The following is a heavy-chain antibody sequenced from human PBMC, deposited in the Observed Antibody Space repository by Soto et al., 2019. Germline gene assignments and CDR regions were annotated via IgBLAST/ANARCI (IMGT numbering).Heavy chain of an antibody. Sequence: QVRLQESGPGLVKPSETLSLICSVSGGSMSTYYWSWIRQPPGKGLEWIGYIYYSGSTNYNPSLQSRVTISLDTSKHQFSLKLTSVTPADTAVYYCARGIATRQEGYNWFDPWGQGTLVTVSS. CDR2: IYYSGST. D-gene: IGHD6-6*01. V-gene: IGHV4-59*01. J-gene: IGHJ5*02. CDR3: ARGIATRQEGYNWFDP. CDR1: GGSMSTYY.